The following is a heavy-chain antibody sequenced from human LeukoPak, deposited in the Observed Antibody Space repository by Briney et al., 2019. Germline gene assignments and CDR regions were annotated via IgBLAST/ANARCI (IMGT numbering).Heavy chain of an antibody. CDR1: GFTFSSYS. V-gene: IGHV3-21*01. CDR3: ARDLLVVPAAKDY. D-gene: IGHD2-2*01. CDR2: ISSSSSYI. J-gene: IGHJ4*02. Sequence: GGSLRLSCAASGFTFSSYSMNWVRQAPGKGLEWVSSISSSSSYIYYADSVKGRFTISRDNAKNSPYLQMNSLRAEDAAVYYCARDLLVVPAAKDYWGQGTLVTVSS.